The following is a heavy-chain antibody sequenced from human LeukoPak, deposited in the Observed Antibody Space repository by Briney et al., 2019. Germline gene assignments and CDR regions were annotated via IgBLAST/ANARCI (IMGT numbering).Heavy chain of an antibody. Sequence: GGSLRLSCAASGFTFSSYAMHWVRQAPGKGLEWVAVISYDGSNKYYADSVKGRFTISRDNSKNTLYLQMNSLRAEDTAVYYCARLGSGWYADYWGQGTLVTVSS. CDR2: ISYDGSNK. D-gene: IGHD6-19*01. J-gene: IGHJ4*02. CDR3: ARLGSGWYADY. V-gene: IGHV3-30-3*01. CDR1: GFTFSSYA.